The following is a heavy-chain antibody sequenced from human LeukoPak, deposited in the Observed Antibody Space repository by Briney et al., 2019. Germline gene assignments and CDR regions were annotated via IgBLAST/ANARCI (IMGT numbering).Heavy chain of an antibody. D-gene: IGHD6-19*01. CDR2: IWSDGSNK. Sequence: GGSLRLSCAAAGFTFSSYGMHWVRQAPGKGPEWVAVIWSDGSNKYYADSVKGRFTISRDNSKNTLYLQMNSLTAEDTAVYYCARGRWYNSGWYFDYWGQGALVTVSS. J-gene: IGHJ4*02. CDR1: GFTFSSYG. V-gene: IGHV3-33*01. CDR3: ARGRWYNSGWYFDY.